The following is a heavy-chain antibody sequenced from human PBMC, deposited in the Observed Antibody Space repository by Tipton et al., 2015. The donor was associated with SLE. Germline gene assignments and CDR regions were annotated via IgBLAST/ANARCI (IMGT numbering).Heavy chain of an antibody. D-gene: IGHD2-21*02. J-gene: IGHJ3*01. CDR3: ARWGMTAIWAFDL. CDR1: GGSISFDY. Sequence: TLSLTCTVSGGSISFDYWSWIRQSAGRGLEWIGRIYSSGDRDYNPSLKSRATMSVDSSNSQFSLKVTSMSAADTAVYYCARWGMTAIWAFDLWGLGTMVTVSS. V-gene: IGHV4-4*07. CDR2: IYSSGDR.